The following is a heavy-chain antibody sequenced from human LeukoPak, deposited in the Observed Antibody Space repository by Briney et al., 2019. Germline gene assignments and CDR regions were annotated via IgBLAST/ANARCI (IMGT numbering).Heavy chain of an antibody. J-gene: IGHJ4*02. V-gene: IGHV1-18*01. CDR2: ISAYNGNT. CDR3: ARDPYSSMALYYFDY. Sequence: ASVKVSCKASGYTFTSYGISWVRQAPGQGLEWMGWISAYNGNTNYAQKLQGRVTMTTDTSTSTAYMELRSLRSDDTAVYYCARDPYSSMALYYFDYWGQGTLVTVSS. D-gene: IGHD6-13*01. CDR1: GYTFTSYG.